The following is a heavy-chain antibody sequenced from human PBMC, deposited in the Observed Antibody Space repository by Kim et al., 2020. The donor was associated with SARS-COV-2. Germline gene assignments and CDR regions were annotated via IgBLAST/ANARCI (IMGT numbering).Heavy chain of an antibody. Sequence: GGSLRLSCAASGFTFSNYWMTWVRQAPGKGLEWVANIKEDGSEKYYVDSVKGRFTIYRDNAKNSLYLQMNSLGAEDTAVYYCARDLGHRSGWPFDYWGQG. J-gene: IGHJ4*02. V-gene: IGHV3-7*01. CDR2: IKEDGSEK. CDR1: GFTFSNYW. D-gene: IGHD6-19*01. CDR3: ARDLGHRSGWPFDY.